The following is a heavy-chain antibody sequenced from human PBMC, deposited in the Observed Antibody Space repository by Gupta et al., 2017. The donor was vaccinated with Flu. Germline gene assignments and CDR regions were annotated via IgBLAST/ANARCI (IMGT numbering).Heavy chain of an antibody. Sequence: EMQVVESGGGLVKPGGSLRLSCTGSGFTFTNFAMSWVRQAPGKGLEWVASITDTGKSSFYLESLKGLCTFSRDNAKESVYLEMKNMRGDDSGVYYCAREPVSMYLAGSGSSYCMDVWGQGTTVNVSS. CDR2: ITDTGKSS. CDR3: AREPVSMYLAGSGSSYCMDV. CDR1: GFTFTNFA. V-gene: IGHV3-21*02. D-gene: IGHD6-13*01. J-gene: IGHJ6*03.